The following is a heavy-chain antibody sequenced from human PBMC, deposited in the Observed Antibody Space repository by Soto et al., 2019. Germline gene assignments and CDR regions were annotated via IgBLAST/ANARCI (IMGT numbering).Heavy chain of an antibody. CDR3: ARGLNGYLHYFDY. CDR1: GYTFTSYA. CDR2: INAGNGNT. V-gene: IGHV1-3*01. J-gene: IGHJ4*02. Sequence: QVQFVQSGAEVKKPGASVKVSCKASGYTFTSYAMHWVRQAPGQRLEWMGWINAGNGNTKYSQKFQGRVTITRDTSASTAYMELXXLRSEDTAVYYCARGLNGYLHYFDYWGQGTLVTVSS. D-gene: IGHD5-18*01.